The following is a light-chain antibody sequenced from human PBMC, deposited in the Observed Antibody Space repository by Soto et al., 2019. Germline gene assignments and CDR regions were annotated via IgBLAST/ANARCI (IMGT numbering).Light chain of an antibody. J-gene: IGKJ4*01. V-gene: IGKV3-15*01. CDR3: QQYNNWPPIT. CDR1: QSISGN. CDR2: GAS. Sequence: EIVMTQSPATLSVSPGERATLSCRASQSISGNLAWYQQKPGQAPRLLMYGASTRATGIPATFSGSGSGTEFTLTISSLQSEDFAVYYWQQYNNWPPITFGGGTKVEIK.